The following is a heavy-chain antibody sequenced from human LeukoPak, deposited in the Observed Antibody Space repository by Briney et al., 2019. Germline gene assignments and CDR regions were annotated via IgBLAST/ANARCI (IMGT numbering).Heavy chain of an antibody. D-gene: IGHD6-19*01. CDR2: ISGSGGST. V-gene: IGHV3-23*01. CDR3: AKYFTREYSSGWYGT. Sequence: GGSLRLSCAASGFTFSSYAMSWVCQAPGKGLEWVSAISGSGGSTYYADSVKGRFTISRDNSKNTLYLQMNSLRAEDTAVYYCAKYFTREYSSGWYGTWGQGTLVTVSS. CDR1: GFTFSSYA. J-gene: IGHJ5*02.